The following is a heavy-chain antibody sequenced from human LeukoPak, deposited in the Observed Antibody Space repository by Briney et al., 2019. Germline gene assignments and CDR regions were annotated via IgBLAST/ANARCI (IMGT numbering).Heavy chain of an antibody. J-gene: IGHJ6*03. CDR3: ARAQEGVLGNYMDV. CDR1: GGTFSSYA. D-gene: IGHD2-8*01. CDR2: IIPFFGSS. Sequence: GASVKVSCKASGGTFSSYAINWVRQAPGQGLEWMGGIIPFFGSSNYAQNFQYRVTFTTDESTSTAYMELSSLRSEDTAVYYCARAQEGVLGNYMDVWGKGTTVTVSS. V-gene: IGHV1-69*05.